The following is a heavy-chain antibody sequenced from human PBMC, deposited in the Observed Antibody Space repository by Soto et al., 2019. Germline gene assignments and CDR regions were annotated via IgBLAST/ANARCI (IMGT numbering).Heavy chain of an antibody. Sequence: SGPTLVNPTQTLTLTCTFSGFSLSTSGVGVGWIRQPPGKALEWLALIYWDDDKRYSPSLKSRLTITKDTSKNQVVLTMTNMDPVDTATYYCAHTANYDFWSGYFAEKGFDPWGQGTLVTVSS. CDR2: IYWDDDK. J-gene: IGHJ5*02. CDR1: GFSLSTSGVG. V-gene: IGHV2-5*02. CDR3: AHTANYDFWSGYFAEKGFDP. D-gene: IGHD3-3*01.